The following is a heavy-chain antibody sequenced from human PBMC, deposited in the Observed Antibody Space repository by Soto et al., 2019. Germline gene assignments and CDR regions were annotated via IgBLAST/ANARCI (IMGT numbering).Heavy chain of an antibody. D-gene: IGHD3-10*01. V-gene: IGHV3-15*01. CDR3: TTQSNGSGNY. Sequence: GESLKISCAASGSTFSNAWMSWVRQAPGKGLEWVGRIKSKTDGGTTDYAAPVKGRFTISRDDSKNTLYLQMNSLKTEDTAVYYCTTQSNGSGNYWGQGTLVTVSS. CDR2: IKSKTDGGTT. J-gene: IGHJ4*02. CDR1: GSTFSNAW.